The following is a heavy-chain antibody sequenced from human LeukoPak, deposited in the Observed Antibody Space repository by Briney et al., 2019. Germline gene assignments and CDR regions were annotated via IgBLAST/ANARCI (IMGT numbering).Heavy chain of an antibody. CDR3: AREAMGYYGSGSYYFPYYFDY. D-gene: IGHD3-10*01. CDR2: IYYSGST. Sequence: SETLSLTCTVSGGSVSSGSYYWSWIRQPPGKGLEWIGDIYYSGSTNYNPSLKSRVTISVDTSKNQFSLKLSSVTAADTAVYYCAREAMGYYGSGSYYFPYYFDYWGQGTLVTVSS. CDR1: GGSVSSGSYY. V-gene: IGHV4-61*01. J-gene: IGHJ4*02.